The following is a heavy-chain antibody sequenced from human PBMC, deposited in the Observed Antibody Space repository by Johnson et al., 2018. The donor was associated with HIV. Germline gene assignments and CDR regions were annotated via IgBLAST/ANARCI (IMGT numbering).Heavy chain of an antibody. CDR2: INLNGGST. CDR3: LRVSRLADIAVLSDAFDI. D-gene: IGHD6-19*01. CDR1: GFTCDDYG. V-gene: IGHV3-20*04. J-gene: IGHJ3*02. Sequence: VQLVESGGGVVRPGGSLRLSCAASGFTCDDYGMSWVRQAPGKGLEWVSGINLNGGSTGCADSVKCRFPISRDKAKNSLYLQMNSLRAEETALYYCLRVSRLADIAVLSDAFDIWGRGTMVTVSS.